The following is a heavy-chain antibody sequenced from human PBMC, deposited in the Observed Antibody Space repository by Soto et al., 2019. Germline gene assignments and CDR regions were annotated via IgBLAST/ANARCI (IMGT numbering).Heavy chain of an antibody. D-gene: IGHD3-3*01. V-gene: IGHV4-59*01. CDR3: AGGTPITRSRFFEWLGRFNL. J-gene: IGHJ2*01. CDR2: FFHTGST. CDR1: GGSMSPYY. Sequence: SETLSLTCTGSGGSMSPYYWAWIRQTPGKRLEWIGHFFHTGSTNFNPSLKSRASISADTSKNQLSLQLTSVTAAGTALYFCAGGTPITRSRFFEWLGRFNLWGRGTWVTVSS.